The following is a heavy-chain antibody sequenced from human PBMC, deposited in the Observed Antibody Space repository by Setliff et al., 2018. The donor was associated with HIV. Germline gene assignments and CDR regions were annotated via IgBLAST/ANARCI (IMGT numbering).Heavy chain of an antibody. D-gene: IGHD4-4*01. CDR1: GYSINNGLY. J-gene: IGHJ4*02. Sequence: SETLSLTCTVSGYSINNGLYWAWIRQPPGKGLEWIGSINHSGTTNYNPSLKSRVTISVDTSKNQFSLKLSSVTAADTAVYYCAREKNDYNNYYFDYWGQGTLVTVSS. CDR2: INHSGTT. CDR3: AREKNDYNNYYFDY. V-gene: IGHV4-38-2*02.